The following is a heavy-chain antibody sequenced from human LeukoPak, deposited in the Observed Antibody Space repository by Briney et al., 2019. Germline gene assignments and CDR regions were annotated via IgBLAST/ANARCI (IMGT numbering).Heavy chain of an antibody. J-gene: IGHJ3*02. CDR2: INSDGSST. CDR1: GFTFSSYW. CDR3: VLDLFSSFAFDI. Sequence: GGSLRLSCAASGFTFSSYWMHWVRQAPGKGLLWVSRINSDGSSTYYADSVKGRFTTSRDNAKNALHLQMNSLRAEDTAVYYCVLDLFSSFAFDIWGQGTMVTLSS. D-gene: IGHD3/OR15-3a*01. V-gene: IGHV3-74*01.